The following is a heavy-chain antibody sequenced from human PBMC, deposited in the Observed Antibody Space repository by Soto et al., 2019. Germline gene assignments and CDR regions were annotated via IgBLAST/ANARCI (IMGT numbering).Heavy chain of an antibody. D-gene: IGHD2-21*02. CDR2: ISTRSDI. CDR3: AREETAWPLAYGLDV. J-gene: IGHJ6*02. CDR1: GFTFSGYS. V-gene: IGHV3-21*01. Sequence: KPXGCLRRSCAASGFTFSGYSMNWVRQAPGKGLEWVASISTRSDIYYADSVKGRFTISRDNAKNSVSLQMNSLRAEDTAVYYCAREETAWPLAYGLDVWGQGTKVTVSS.